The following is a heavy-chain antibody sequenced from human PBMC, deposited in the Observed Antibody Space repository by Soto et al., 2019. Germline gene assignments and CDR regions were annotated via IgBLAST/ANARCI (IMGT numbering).Heavy chain of an antibody. CDR1: GGSFSGYY. CDR2: INHSGST. J-gene: IGHJ5*02. CDR3: ARGLDYGDRDWFDP. Sequence: QVPLQQWGAGLLKPSETLSLTCAVYGGSFSGYYWSWIRQPPGKGLEWIGEINHSGSTNYNPSLKSRVTISVDTSKNQFSLKLSSVTAADTAVYYCARGLDYGDRDWFDPWGQGTLVTVSS. D-gene: IGHD4-17*01. V-gene: IGHV4-34*01.